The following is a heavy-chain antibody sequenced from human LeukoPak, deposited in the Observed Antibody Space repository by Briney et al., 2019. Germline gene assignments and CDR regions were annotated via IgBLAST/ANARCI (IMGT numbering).Heavy chain of an antibody. J-gene: IGHJ5*02. V-gene: IGHV4-34*01. CDR3: ATWDKVPAAMTRGGWFDP. CDR2: INHSGST. CDR1: GGSFSGYY. Sequence: PSETLSLTCAVYGGSFSGYYWSWIRQPPGKGLEWIGVINHSGSTNYNPSLKSRVTISVDTSKNQFSLKLSSVTAADTAVYYCATWDKVPAAMTRGGWFDPWGQGTLVTVSS. D-gene: IGHD2-2*01.